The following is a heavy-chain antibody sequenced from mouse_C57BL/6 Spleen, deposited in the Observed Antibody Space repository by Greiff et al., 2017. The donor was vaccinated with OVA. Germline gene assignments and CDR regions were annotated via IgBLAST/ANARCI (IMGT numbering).Heavy chain of an antibody. V-gene: IGHV1-69*01. J-gene: IGHJ4*01. Sequence: QVQLQLPGAELVMPGASVTLSCKASGYTFTSYWTHWVKQRPGQGLEWIGEIDPSDSYTNYIQKFKGKSTLTVAKSSSTAYMQLSSLASEDSAVYYCARMAMDYWGQGTAVTVSS. CDR1: GYTFTSYW. CDR2: IDPSDSYT. CDR3: ARMAMDY.